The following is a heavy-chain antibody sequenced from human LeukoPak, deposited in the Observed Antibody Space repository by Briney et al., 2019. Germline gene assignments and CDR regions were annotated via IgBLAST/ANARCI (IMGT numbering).Heavy chain of an antibody. J-gene: IGHJ4*02. CDR2: ISSSSSYI. V-gene: IGHV3-21*01. CDR3: ARYPYCSSTSCSPYYFDY. Sequence: PGGSLRLSCAASGFTFSSYSMNWVRQAPVKGLEWVSSISSSSSYIYYADSVKGRFTISRDNAKNSLYLQMNSLRAEDTAVYYCARYPYCSSTSCSPYYFDYWGQGTLVTVSS. D-gene: IGHD2-2*01. CDR1: GFTFSSYS.